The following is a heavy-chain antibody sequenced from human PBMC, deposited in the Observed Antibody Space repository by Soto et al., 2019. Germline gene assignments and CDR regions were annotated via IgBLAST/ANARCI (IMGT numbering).Heavy chain of an antibody. CDR2: INHIEST. CDR1: GGSFGGYS. J-gene: IGHJ3*02. Sequence: QVQLQQWGAGRLKLSETLSLTWAFYGGSFGGYSGSGIGQPPGRGLEWIGEINHIESTNYNPSLKSRVTISVDTSKNQFSLKLSSVTAADTAVYYCARGIAAAGTDAFDIWGQGTMVTVSS. CDR3: ARGIAAAGTDAFDI. D-gene: IGHD6-13*01. V-gene: IGHV4-34*01.